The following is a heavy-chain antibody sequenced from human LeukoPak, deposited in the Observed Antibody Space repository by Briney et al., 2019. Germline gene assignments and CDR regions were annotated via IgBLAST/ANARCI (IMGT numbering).Heavy chain of an antibody. CDR2: ITTSDGNT. CDR1: RFTFSSYT. CDR3: AKDGGLWVSAHWGDS. J-gene: IGHJ4*02. D-gene: IGHD7-27*01. Sequence: PGGSLRLSCAASRFTFSSYTMSWVRQAPGKGLEWVSTITTSDGNTYYADSAKGRFTVSRDNSKNTLFLQMNSLRAEDTAVYYCAKDGGLWVSAHWGDSWGRGTLVTVSS. V-gene: IGHV3-23*01.